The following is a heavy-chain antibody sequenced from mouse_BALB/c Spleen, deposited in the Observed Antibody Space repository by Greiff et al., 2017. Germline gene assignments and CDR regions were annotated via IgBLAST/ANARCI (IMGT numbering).Heavy chain of an antibody. CDR3: ARSYDYDFYYAMDY. J-gene: IGHJ4*01. CDR2: IYPGSGST. CDR1: GYTFTSYW. Sequence: VQLQQPGAELVKPGTSVKLSCKASGYTFTSYWINWVKLRPGQGLEWIGDIYPGSGSTNYNEKFKSKATLTVDTSSSTAYMQLSSLASEDSALYYCARSYDYDFYYAMDYWGQGTSVTVSS. D-gene: IGHD2-4*01. V-gene: IGHV1-55*01.